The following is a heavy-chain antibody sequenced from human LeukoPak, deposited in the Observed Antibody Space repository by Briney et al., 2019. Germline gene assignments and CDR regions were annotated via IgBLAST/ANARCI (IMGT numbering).Heavy chain of an antibody. CDR2: IYYSGST. V-gene: IGHV4-61*01. CDR3: VREYSGFDY. CDR1: GDPIIGYRDYK. J-gene: IGHJ4*02. Sequence: TTSETLSLTCTVSGDPIIGYRDYKWTWLRQSPEKGLEWIGYIYYSGSTNYNPSLKSRVTISVDTSKNQFSLKLTSVTAADTAVYYCVREYSGFDYWGQGTLVTVSS. D-gene: IGHD1-26*01.